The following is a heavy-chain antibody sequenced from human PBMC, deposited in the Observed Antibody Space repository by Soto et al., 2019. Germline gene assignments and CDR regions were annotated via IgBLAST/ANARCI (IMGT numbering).Heavy chain of an antibody. Sequence: QVQPVESGGGVVQPGRSLRLSCAASGFTFSSYAMHWVRQAPGKGLEWVAVISYDGSNKYYADSVKGRFTISRDNSKNTLYLQMNSLRAEDTAVYYCAREDTEYYYYYYGMDVWGQGTTVTVSS. J-gene: IGHJ6*02. CDR1: GFTFSSYA. CDR2: ISYDGSNK. D-gene: IGHD5-18*01. CDR3: AREDTEYYYYYYGMDV. V-gene: IGHV3-30-3*01.